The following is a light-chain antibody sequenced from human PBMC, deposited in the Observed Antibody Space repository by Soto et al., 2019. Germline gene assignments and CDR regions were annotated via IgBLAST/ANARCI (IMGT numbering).Light chain of an antibody. CDR2: DAS. J-gene: IGKJ4*01. CDR1: QNIDTW. Sequence: DIQLTQSPSTLSASVGDRVTITCRASQNIDTWLAWYQRKPGKAPKLLMFDASNLETGVPARFSGSGSGTEFTLTISSLQPDDFATYYCQHYKTYPLTFGGGTKVEIK. V-gene: IGKV1-5*01. CDR3: QHYKTYPLT.